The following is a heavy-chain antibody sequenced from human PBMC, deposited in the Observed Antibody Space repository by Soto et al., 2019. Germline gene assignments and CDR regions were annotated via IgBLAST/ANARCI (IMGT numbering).Heavy chain of an antibody. CDR2: IYYSGST. D-gene: IGHD1-1*01. CDR3: ARTRYNWNDEYGMDV. J-gene: IGHJ6*02. Sequence: SDTLSLTCTVSGGSISSSSYYWGWIRQPPGKGLEWIGSIYYSGSTYYNPSLKSRVTISVDTSKNQFSLKLSSVTAADTAVYYCARTRYNWNDEYGMDVWGQGTTVT. V-gene: IGHV4-39*01. CDR1: GGSISSSSYY.